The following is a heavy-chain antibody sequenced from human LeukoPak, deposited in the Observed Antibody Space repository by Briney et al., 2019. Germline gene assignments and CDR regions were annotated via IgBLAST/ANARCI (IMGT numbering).Heavy chain of an antibody. CDR1: GFTFSNHV. J-gene: IGHJ4*02. V-gene: IGHV3-64*01. Sequence: GGSLRLSCAASGFTFSNHVMYWVRQAPGKGLEYVSGISSNGGRTYYANSVKGRFSISRDNSKNTLYLQMGSLRAEDMAVYYCARGGIVVVPPTSPDYWGQGTLVTVSS. D-gene: IGHD2-2*01. CDR2: ISSNGGRT. CDR3: ARGGIVVVPPTSPDY.